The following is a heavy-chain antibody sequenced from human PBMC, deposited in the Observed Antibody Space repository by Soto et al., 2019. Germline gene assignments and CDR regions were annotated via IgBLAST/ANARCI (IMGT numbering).Heavy chain of an antibody. CDR1: GYSFITYW. V-gene: IGHV5-51*01. Sequence: GESLQISFKGSGYSFITYWIGWVRQMPGKGLEWMGIIFPGDSDIRYSPSFQGQVTISADNSITTAYLQWSSLRASDTAMYYCATSMRGRHIFDPWGQGTLVTVSS. CDR3: ATSMRGRHIFDP. J-gene: IGHJ5*02. CDR2: IFPGDSDI.